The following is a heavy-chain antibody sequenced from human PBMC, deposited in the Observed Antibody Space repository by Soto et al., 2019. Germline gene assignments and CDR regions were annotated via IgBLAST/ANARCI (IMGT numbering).Heavy chain of an antibody. D-gene: IGHD3-3*01. Sequence: VGSLRLSCAASGFTFSSYSMNWVRQAPGKGLEWVSYISSSSSTIYYADSVKGRFTISRDNAKNSLYLQMNSLRDEDTAVYYCARLRDLFYYYYGMDVWGQGTTVTVSS. CDR3: ARLRDLFYYYYGMDV. J-gene: IGHJ6*02. CDR1: GFTFSSYS. V-gene: IGHV3-48*02. CDR2: ISSSSSTI.